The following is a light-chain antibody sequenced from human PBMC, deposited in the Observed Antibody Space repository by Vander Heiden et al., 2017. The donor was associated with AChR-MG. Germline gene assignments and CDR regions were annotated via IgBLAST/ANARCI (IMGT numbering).Light chain of an antibody. J-gene: IGKJ3*01. V-gene: IGKV1-39*01. CDR3: LQSYNTPRT. CDR2: AAS. CDR1: QSINTF. Sequence: DIQMTQSPFSLSASVGDRVTITCRASQSINTFLNWYQQKPGKAPKLLIYAASSLQSGVPSRFSGSGSGTDFTLTISSLQPEDFATYYCLQSYNTPRTFGPGTKVDIK.